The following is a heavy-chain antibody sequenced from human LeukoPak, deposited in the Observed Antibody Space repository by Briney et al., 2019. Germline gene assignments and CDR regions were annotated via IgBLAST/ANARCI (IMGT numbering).Heavy chain of an antibody. D-gene: IGHD5-18*01. CDR3: AISYVDTAIFY. CDR2: INAGNGNT. Sequence: ASVKVSCKASGCTFTSYAMHWVRQAPGQRLEWMGWINAGNGNTKYSQKFQGRVTITRDTSASTAYMELSSLRSEDTAVYYCAISYVDTAIFYWGQGTLVTVSS. V-gene: IGHV1-3*01. CDR1: GCTFTSYA. J-gene: IGHJ4*02.